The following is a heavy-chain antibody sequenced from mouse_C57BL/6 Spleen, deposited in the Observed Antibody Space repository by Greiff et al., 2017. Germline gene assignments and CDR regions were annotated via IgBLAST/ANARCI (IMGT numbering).Heavy chain of an antibody. CDR1: GFTFSDYG. J-gene: IGHJ2*01. D-gene: IGHD1-1*01. Sequence: EVKLMESGGGLVKPGGSLKLSCAASGFTFSDYGMHWVRQAPEKGLEWVAYISSGSSTIYYADTVKGRFTISRDNAKNTLFLQMTSLRSEDTAMYYCAKGTTVVGVDYWGQGTTLTVSS. V-gene: IGHV5-17*01. CDR3: AKGTTVVGVDY. CDR2: ISSGSSTI.